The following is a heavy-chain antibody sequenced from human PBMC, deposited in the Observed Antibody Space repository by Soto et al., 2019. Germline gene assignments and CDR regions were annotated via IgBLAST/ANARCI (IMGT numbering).Heavy chain of an antibody. CDR1: GGSFSGYY. D-gene: IGHD3-3*01. Sequence: SETLSLTCAVYGGSFSGYYWSWIRQPPGQGLEWIGEINHSGSTNYNPSLKSRVTISVDTSKNQFSLKLSSVTAADTAVYYCARGRSYDFYDYWGQGTLVTVSS. V-gene: IGHV4-34*01. CDR2: INHSGST. J-gene: IGHJ4*02. CDR3: ARGRSYDFYDY.